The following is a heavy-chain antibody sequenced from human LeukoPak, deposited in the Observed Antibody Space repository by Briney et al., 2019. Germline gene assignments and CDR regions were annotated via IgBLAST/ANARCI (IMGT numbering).Heavy chain of an antibody. J-gene: IGHJ4*02. CDR3: ARDLSGGGLDY. V-gene: IGHV3-64*01. CDR1: GFTFSVSV. D-gene: IGHD3-10*01. CDR2: ISSNGGST. Sequence: GGSLRLSCAASGFTFSVSVMHWVRQAPGKGLEYVSVISSNGGSTSYANSVKGRFTISRDNSKNTLYLQMGSLRAEDMAVYYCARDLSGGGLDYWGQGTLVTLST.